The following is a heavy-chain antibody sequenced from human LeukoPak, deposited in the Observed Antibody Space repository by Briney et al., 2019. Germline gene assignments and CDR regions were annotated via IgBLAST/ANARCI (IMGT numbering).Heavy chain of an antibody. Sequence: GGSLRLSCAASRFTFSSYWMHWVRQAPGKGLVWVSRINTDEVTTNYADSVRGRFTISRDNAKNTLYLQMNSLRAEDTAVYYCTKDLTGIGDSWGQGTLVIVSS. J-gene: IGHJ4*02. CDR2: INTDEVTT. CDR1: RFTFSSYW. V-gene: IGHV3-74*01. CDR3: TKDLTGIGDS. D-gene: IGHD7-27*01.